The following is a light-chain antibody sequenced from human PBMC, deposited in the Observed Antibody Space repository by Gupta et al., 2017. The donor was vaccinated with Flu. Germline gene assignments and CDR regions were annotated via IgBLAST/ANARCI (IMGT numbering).Light chain of an antibody. CDR1: QGIGSW. CDR3: QQIKSFPYT. J-gene: IGKJ2*01. CDR2: NAS. Sequence: PSSVSASLGDRVTITCRASQGIGSWLAWYQQKSGKAPKILIDNASSLQSGVPSRFTGSGSGTHFTLTITSLQPEDLATYYCQQIKSFPYTFGLGTKLEI. V-gene: IGKV1-12*01.